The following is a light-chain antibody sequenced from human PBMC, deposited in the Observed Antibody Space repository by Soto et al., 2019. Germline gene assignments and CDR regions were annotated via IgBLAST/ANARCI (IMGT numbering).Light chain of an antibody. CDR2: AAS. J-gene: IGKJ2*01. Sequence: DIQMTQSPSSLSASVGDRVSITCRASQGITRDLAWYQQNPGKAPKRLIYAASSLQSGVPSRFSGSGSGTEFPLPLSSLHPEDLATYYCLQHNSYPYTFCQGTRLESK. CDR1: QGITRD. V-gene: IGKV1-17*01. CDR3: LQHNSYPYT.